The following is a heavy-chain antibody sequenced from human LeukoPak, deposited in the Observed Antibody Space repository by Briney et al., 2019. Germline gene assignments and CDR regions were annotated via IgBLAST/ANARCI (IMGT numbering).Heavy chain of an antibody. D-gene: IGHD1-26*01. CDR1: GITLTNYG. Sequence: GGSLRLSCAVSGITLTNYGMTWVRQAPGKGLEWVAGISDTGGRTNYADSVKGRFTISRDNPKNTLYLQMSSLRDEDTALYYCATWAFYHDLDVWGQGTTVIVSS. V-gene: IGHV3-23*01. CDR2: ISDTGGRT. CDR3: ATWAFYHDLDV. J-gene: IGHJ6*02.